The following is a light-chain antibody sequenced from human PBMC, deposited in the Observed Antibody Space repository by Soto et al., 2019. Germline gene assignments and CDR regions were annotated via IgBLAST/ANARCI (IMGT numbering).Light chain of an antibody. CDR1: QSVTSTY. CDR2: GAS. V-gene: IGKV3-20*01. CDR3: QQYGSSPPFT. J-gene: IGKJ3*01. Sequence: EIVLTQSPGTLSLSPGERATLSCRASQSVTSTYLAWYQQRPGQAPRLLIYGASSRATGIPDRFSGSGSGTDFTLIIIRLEPEDFAVYYCQQYGSSPPFTFGPVTKVDIK.